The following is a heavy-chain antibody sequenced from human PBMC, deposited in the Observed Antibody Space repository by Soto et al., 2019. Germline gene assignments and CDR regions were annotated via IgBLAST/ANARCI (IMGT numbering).Heavy chain of an antibody. Sequence: VRLLESGGGLVQPGGSLRLSCAASGFSFHTYAMGWVRQAPGKGLEWVSSLSGSGGSTNYADSVKGRFTISRDNSKDTLYLQMNNLRAEDTAMYYCAKDLRDWGFFDYWGLGTLVTVSS. CDR2: LSGSGGST. D-gene: IGHD3-16*01. V-gene: IGHV3-23*01. J-gene: IGHJ4*02. CDR3: AKDLRDWGFFDY. CDR1: GFSFHTYA.